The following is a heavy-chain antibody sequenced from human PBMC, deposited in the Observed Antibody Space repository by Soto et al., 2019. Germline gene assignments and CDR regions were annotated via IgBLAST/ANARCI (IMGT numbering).Heavy chain of an antibody. V-gene: IGHV5-51*01. CDR1: GYSFTSYW. J-gene: IGHJ4*02. CDR2: IYPGDSDT. CDR3: ARHGWDGYNYLFY. Sequence: GESLKISCKGSGYSFTSYWIGWVRQMPGKGLGWMGIIYPGDSDTRYSPSFQGQVTISADKSISTAYLQWSSLRASDTAMYYCARHGWDGYNYLFYWGQGTLVTVSS. D-gene: IGHD5-12*01.